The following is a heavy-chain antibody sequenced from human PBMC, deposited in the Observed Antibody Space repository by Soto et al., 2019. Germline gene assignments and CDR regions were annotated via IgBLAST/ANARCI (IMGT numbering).Heavy chain of an antibody. Sequence: EVQLLESGGGLVQPGGSLRLSCAASGFTFSSYAMNWVRQAPGKGLVWVSVISGSGGSTYYADSVEGRFTISRDNSKNTRYLQMNRLRAEDTVGYYCASRSSGWYFDYWGQGTLVTVSS. D-gene: IGHD6-19*01. CDR2: ISGSGGST. CDR1: GFTFSSYA. V-gene: IGHV3-23*01. CDR3: ASRSSGWYFDY. J-gene: IGHJ4*02.